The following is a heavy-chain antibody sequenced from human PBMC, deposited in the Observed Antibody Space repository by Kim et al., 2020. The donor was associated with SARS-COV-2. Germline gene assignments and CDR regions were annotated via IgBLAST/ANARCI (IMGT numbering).Heavy chain of an antibody. J-gene: IGHJ4*02. D-gene: IGHD3-16*01. CDR3: ARDFPHGNVGLDY. CDR1: GGSISSYY. Sequence: SETLSLTCTVSGGSISSYYWSWIRQPPGKGLEWIGYIYYSGSTNYNPSLKSRVTISVDTSKNQFSLKLSSVTAADTAMYYCARDFPHGNVGLDYWGQGTLVTVSS. CDR2: IYYSGST. V-gene: IGHV4-59*13.